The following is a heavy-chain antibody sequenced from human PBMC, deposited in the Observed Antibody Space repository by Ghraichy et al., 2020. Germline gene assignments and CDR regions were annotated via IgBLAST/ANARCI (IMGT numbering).Heavy chain of an antibody. CDR3: AKASLRFLEWLGYYYYGMDV. D-gene: IGHD3-3*01. V-gene: IGHV3-23*01. Sequence: GGSLRLSCAASGFTLSSYAMSWVRQAPGKGLEWVSAISGSGGSTYYADSVKGRFTISRDNSKNTLYLQMNSLRAEDTAVYYCAKASLRFLEWLGYYYYGMDVWGQGTTVTVSS. CDR1: GFTLSSYA. CDR2: ISGSGGST. J-gene: IGHJ6*02.